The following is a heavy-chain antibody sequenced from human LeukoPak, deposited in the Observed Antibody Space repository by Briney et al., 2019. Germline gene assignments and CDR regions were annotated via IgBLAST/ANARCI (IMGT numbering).Heavy chain of an antibody. V-gene: IGHV4-34*01. CDR1: GGSFSGYY. Sequence: SEALSLTCAVYGGSFSGYYWSWIRQPPGKGLEWIGEINHSGSTNYNPSLKSRVTISVDTSKNQFSLKLSSVTAADTAVYYCARELGRLGYCSGGSCSRGWFDPWGQGTLVTVSS. D-gene: IGHD2-15*01. CDR2: INHSGST. J-gene: IGHJ5*02. CDR3: ARELGRLGYCSGGSCSRGWFDP.